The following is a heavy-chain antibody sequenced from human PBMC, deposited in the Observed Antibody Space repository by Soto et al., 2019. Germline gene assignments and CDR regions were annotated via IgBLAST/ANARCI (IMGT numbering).Heavy chain of an antibody. J-gene: IGHJ6*02. CDR3: ARDGNYDFWGGYWTHLGYYCMDV. D-gene: IGHD3-3*01. CDR2: ISAYNGNT. CDR1: GYTFTSYG. V-gene: IGHV1-18*04. Sequence: ASVKVSCKASGYTFTSYGISWVRQAPGQGLEWMGWISAYNGNTNYEQKLQGRVTMITDTSTSTAYMELRSLRSHDTAVYYGARDGNYDFWGGYWTHLGYYCMDVWRQATTVTVSS.